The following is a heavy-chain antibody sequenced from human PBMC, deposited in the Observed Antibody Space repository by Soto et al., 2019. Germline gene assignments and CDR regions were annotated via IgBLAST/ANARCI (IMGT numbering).Heavy chain of an antibody. CDR3: AKLLNYDSSGYLDY. J-gene: IGHJ4*02. CDR1: GFTFSSYA. V-gene: IGHV3-23*01. CDR2: ISGSGGST. D-gene: IGHD3-22*01. Sequence: GGSLRLSCAASGFTFSSYAMSWVRQAPGKGLEWVSAISGSGGSTYYADSVKGRFTISRDNSKNTLYLQMNSLRAEDTAVYYCAKLLNYDSSGYLDYWGQGTLVTVSS.